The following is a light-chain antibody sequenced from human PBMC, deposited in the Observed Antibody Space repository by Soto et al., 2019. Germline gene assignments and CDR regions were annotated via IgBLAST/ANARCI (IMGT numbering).Light chain of an antibody. CDR3: QHSHSTPLT. V-gene: IGKV1-39*01. Sequence: DIQMTQSPSSLSASVGDRVTITCRASQSISSHLNGYQQKPGKAPKLLIYAASSLQSGVPSRFSGSGSGTDFTLTISSLQPEDFATYSCQHSHSTPLTFGGGTKVEIK. J-gene: IGKJ4*01. CDR1: QSISSH. CDR2: AAS.